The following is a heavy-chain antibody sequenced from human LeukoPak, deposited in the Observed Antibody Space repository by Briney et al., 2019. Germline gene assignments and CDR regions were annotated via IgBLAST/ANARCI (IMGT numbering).Heavy chain of an antibody. CDR3: VNRYYDFWSGYYGYFDY. Sequence: SETLSLTCAVYGGSFSGYYWSWIRQPPGKGLEWIGEINHSGSTNYNPSLKSRVTISVDTSKNQFSLKLSSVTAADTAVYHCVNRYYDFWSGYYGYFDYWGQGTLVTVSS. J-gene: IGHJ4*02. V-gene: IGHV4-34*01. CDR1: GGSFSGYY. D-gene: IGHD3-3*01. CDR2: INHSGST.